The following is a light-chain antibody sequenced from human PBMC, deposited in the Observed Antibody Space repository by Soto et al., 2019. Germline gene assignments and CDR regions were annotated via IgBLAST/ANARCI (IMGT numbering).Light chain of an antibody. CDR2: RVS. V-gene: IGKV3-15*01. J-gene: IGKJ2*01. CDR3: QQYNNWPYT. CDR1: LPVSSN. Sequence: EIVMTQSPATLSVSPGESATLSCRASLPVSSNLAWYRQIPGQAPTLLIYRVSTRATDIPARFSGSGSGTEFPLPISSLQSEDFAVYYCQQYNNWPYTFGPGTKLEIK.